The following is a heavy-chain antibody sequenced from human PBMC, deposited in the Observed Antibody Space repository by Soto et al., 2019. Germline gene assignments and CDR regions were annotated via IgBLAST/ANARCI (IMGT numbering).Heavy chain of an antibody. CDR1: GGSIRSGTYY. V-gene: IGHV4-31*03. J-gene: IGHJ4*02. CDR3: ARHGYYYDSSGYYVFDY. CDR2: IYHSGST. Sequence: SETLSLTCTVSGGSIRSGTYYWNWIRQHPGKGLEWIGYIYHSGSTYYNPSLESRVSISLDASKNNFSLKLSSVTAADTAVYFCARHGYYYDSSGYYVFDYWGQGTLVTVSS. D-gene: IGHD3-22*01.